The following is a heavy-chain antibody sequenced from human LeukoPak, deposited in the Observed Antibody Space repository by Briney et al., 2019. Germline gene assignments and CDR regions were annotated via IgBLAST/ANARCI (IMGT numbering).Heavy chain of an antibody. D-gene: IGHD6-19*01. J-gene: IGHJ6*02. CDR1: GFTFSSYG. CDR2: ISYDGSNK. CDR3: AKDQGFGSQWLVLNYYGMDV. Sequence: PGRSLRLSCAASGFTFSSYGMPWVRQAPGKGLEWVAVISYDGSNKYYADSVKGRFTISRDNSKNTLYLQMNSLRAEDTAVYYCAKDQGFGSQWLVLNYYGMDVWGQGTTVTVSS. V-gene: IGHV3-30*18.